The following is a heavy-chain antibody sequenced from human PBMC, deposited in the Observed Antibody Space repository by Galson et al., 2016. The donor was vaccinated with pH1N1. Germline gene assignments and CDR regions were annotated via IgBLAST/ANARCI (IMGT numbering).Heavy chain of an antibody. CDR1: GFTFSNYW. Sequence: SLRLSCAASGFTFSNYWMNWVRQAPGKGLEWVASIKQDGSEIYYVDSVKGRFTISRDNAKNSQYLQMNSLRAEDTAVYYCARAMAGPDSYWGQGTLVTVSS. CDR3: ARAMAGPDSY. D-gene: IGHD6-19*01. J-gene: IGHJ4*02. V-gene: IGHV3-7*03. CDR2: IKQDGSEI.